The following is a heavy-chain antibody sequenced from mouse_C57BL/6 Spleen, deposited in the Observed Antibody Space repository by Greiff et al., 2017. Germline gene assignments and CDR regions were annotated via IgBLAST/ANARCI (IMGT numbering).Heavy chain of an antibody. CDR2: IYPRSGNT. D-gene: IGHD2-4*01. Sequence: QVQLQQSGAELARPGASVKLSCKASGYTFTSYGISWVKQRTGQGLAWIVEIYPRSGNTYYNEKFKGKATLTAAKSSSTAYMELRSLTSEDSAVYFCARRVDYYYDGYAMDYWGQGTSVTVSS. CDR1: GYTFTSYG. J-gene: IGHJ4*01. V-gene: IGHV1-81*01. CDR3: ARRVDYYYDGYAMDY.